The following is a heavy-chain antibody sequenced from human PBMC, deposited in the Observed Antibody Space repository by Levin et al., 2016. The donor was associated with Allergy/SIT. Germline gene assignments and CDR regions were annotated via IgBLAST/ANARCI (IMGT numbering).Heavy chain of an antibody. CDR3: ARDTLWFGESV. V-gene: IGHV4-59*13. J-gene: IGHJ4*02. Sequence: SETLSLTCTVSGGSISSYYWSWIRQPPGKGLEWIGYIYYSGSTNYNPSLKSRVTISVDTSKNQFSLKLSSVTAADTAVYYCARDTLWFGESVWGQGTLVTVSS. CDR2: IYYSGST. CDR1: GGSISSYY. D-gene: IGHD3-10*01.